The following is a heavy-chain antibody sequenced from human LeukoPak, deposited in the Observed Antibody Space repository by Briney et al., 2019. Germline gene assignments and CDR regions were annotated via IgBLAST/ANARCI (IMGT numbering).Heavy chain of an antibody. D-gene: IGHD3-22*01. Sequence: SVKVSCKASGGTFSSYAISWVRQAPGQGLEWMGGIIPIFGTANYAQKFQGRVTITADKSTSTAYMELSSLRSEDTAVYYCARNSGYYRADYYFDYWGQGTLVTVSS. CDR2: IIPIFGTA. CDR1: GGTFSSYA. CDR3: ARNSGYYRADYYFDY. V-gene: IGHV1-69*06. J-gene: IGHJ4*02.